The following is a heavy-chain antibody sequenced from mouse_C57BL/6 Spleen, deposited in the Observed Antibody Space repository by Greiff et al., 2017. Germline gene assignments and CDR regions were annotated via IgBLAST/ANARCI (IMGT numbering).Heavy chain of an antibody. CDR2: IYPRSGNT. Sequence: QVQLQQSGAELARPGASVKLSCKASGYTFTSYGISWVKQRTGQGLEWIGEIYPRSGNTYYNEKFKGKATLTADKSSSTAYMELRSLTSEDSAVYFCADDCVGCAYWGQGTLVTVSA. CDR1: GYTFTSYG. D-gene: IGHD2-4*01. CDR3: ADDCVGCAY. V-gene: IGHV1-81*01. J-gene: IGHJ3*01.